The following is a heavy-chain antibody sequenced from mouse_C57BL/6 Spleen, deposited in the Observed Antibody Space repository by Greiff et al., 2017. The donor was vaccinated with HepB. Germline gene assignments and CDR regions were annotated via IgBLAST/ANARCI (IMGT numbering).Heavy chain of an antibody. V-gene: IGHV1-15*01. J-gene: IGHJ1*03. CDR1: GYTFTDYE. Sequence: QVQLKESGAELVRPGASVTLSCKASGYTFTDYEMHWVKQTPVHSLEWIGAIDPATGGTAYNQKFKGKAILTADKSSSTAYMELRSLTSQDSAVYYGTRAGCTEVWYFDVWGTGTTVTVSS. D-gene: IGHD1-1*01. CDR2: IDPATGGT. CDR3: TRAGCTEVWYFDV.